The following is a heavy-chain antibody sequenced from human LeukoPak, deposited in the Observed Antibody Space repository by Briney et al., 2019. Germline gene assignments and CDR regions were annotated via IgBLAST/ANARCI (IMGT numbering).Heavy chain of an antibody. Sequence: QTLSLTCAISGDSVSSNSAAWNWIRQSPSRGLEWLGRTYYRSKWYNDYAVSVKSRITINPDTSRNQFSLQLNSVTPEDTAVYYCARALIAVGAHYFDYWGQGSLVTVSS. CDR1: GDSVSSNSAA. V-gene: IGHV6-1*01. CDR3: ARALIAVGAHYFDY. CDR2: TYYRSKWYN. D-gene: IGHD6-19*01. J-gene: IGHJ4*02.